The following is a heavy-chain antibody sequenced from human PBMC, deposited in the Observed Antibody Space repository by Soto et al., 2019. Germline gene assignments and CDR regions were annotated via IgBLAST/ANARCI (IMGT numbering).Heavy chain of an antibody. Sequence: ASVKVSCKASGGTFSSYAISWVRQAPGQGLEWMGGIIPIFGTANYAQKFQGRVTMTRDTSTRTVYMELSSLRSEDTAVYYCARERGDSGNDYWGQGTLVTVSS. CDR2: IIPIFGTA. V-gene: IGHV1-69*05. CDR1: GGTFSSYA. D-gene: IGHD2-15*01. J-gene: IGHJ4*02. CDR3: ARERGDSGNDY.